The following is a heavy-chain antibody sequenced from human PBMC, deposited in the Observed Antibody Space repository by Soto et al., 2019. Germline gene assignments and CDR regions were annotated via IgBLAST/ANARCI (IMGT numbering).Heavy chain of an antibody. CDR2: ISGSGGST. J-gene: IGHJ4*02. D-gene: IGHD6-13*01. V-gene: IGHV3-23*01. Sequence: GGSLRLSCAASGFTFSSYAMSWVRQAPGKGLEWVSAISGSGGSTYYADSVKSRFTISRDNSKNTLYLQMNSLRAEDTAVYYCAKAQLSPWSSSHPRPDYWGQGTLVTV. CDR3: AKAQLSPWSSSHPRPDY. CDR1: GFTFSSYA.